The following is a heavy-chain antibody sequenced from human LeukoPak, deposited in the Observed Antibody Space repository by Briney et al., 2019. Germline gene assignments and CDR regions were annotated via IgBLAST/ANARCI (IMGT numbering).Heavy chain of an antibody. Sequence: GGSLRLSCTASGFTFGDYAMSWVRQAPGKGLEWVGFIRSKAYGVTTEYAASVKGRFTISRDDSKSIAYLQMNSLKAEDTAVYYCTRDTYYDFWSGYLDYWGQGTLVTVSS. CDR1: GFTFGDYA. D-gene: IGHD3-3*01. V-gene: IGHV3-49*04. CDR3: TRDTYYDFWSGYLDY. CDR2: IRSKAYGVTT. J-gene: IGHJ4*02.